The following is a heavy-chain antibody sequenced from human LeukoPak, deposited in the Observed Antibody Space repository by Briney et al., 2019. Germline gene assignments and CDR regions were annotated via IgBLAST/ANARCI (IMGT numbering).Heavy chain of an antibody. D-gene: IGHD6-6*01. V-gene: IGHV3-23*01. CDR2: ISGSGGRT. CDR3: AKGPYSSSSEWFDP. Sequence: GGSLRLSCAASGFTFSSYAMSWVRQAPGKGLEWVSSISGSGGRTYYADSVKGRFTISRDNSKNTLYLQMNSLRAEDTAVYYRAKGPYSSSSEWFDPWGQGTLVTVSS. J-gene: IGHJ5*02. CDR1: GFTFSSYA.